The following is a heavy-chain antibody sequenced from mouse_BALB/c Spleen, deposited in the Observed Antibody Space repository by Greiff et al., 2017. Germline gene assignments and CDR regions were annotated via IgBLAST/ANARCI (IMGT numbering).Heavy chain of an antibody. V-gene: IGHV5-17*02. CDR2: ISSGSSTI. Sequence: DVKLVESGGGLVQPGGSRKLSCAASGFTFSSFGMHWVRQAPEKGLEWVAYISSGSSTIYYADTVKGRFTISRDNPKNTLFLQMTSLRSEDTAMYYCARWDGYDYYYAMDYWGQGTSVTVSS. D-gene: IGHD2-2*01. CDR1: GFTFSSFG. CDR3: ARWDGYDYYYAMDY. J-gene: IGHJ4*01.